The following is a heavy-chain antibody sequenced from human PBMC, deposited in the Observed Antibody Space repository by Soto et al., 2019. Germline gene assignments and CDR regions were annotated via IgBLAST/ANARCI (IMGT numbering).Heavy chain of an antibody. CDR2: ISAYNGNT. D-gene: IGHD2-15*01. J-gene: IGHJ3*02. CDR1: GYTFTSYG. Sequence: ASVKVSCKASGYTFTSYGISWVRQAPGQGLEWMGWISAYNGNTNYEQKLQGRVTMTTDTSTSTAYMELRSLRSDDTAVYYCARDQEELGYCSGGSCYSAAFDIWGQGTMVTVSS. V-gene: IGHV1-18*01. CDR3: ARDQEELGYCSGGSCYSAAFDI.